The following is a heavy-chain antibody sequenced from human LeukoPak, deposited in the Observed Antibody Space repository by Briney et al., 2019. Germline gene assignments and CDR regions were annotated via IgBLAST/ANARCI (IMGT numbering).Heavy chain of an antibody. CDR2: IDWDDTK. CDR3: ARTTVGATIDAFDI. J-gene: IGHJ3*02. Sequence: SGPTLVNPTPTLTLTCTFSGFALSPTGMRVNWIRQPPGKALEWLARIDWDDTKVYNSSLRTRLTISKDTSKNQVVLTMTNVESVDTATYYCARTTVGATIDAFDIWGQGTMVTVS. V-gene: IGHV2-70*04. D-gene: IGHD1-26*01. CDR1: GFALSPTGMR.